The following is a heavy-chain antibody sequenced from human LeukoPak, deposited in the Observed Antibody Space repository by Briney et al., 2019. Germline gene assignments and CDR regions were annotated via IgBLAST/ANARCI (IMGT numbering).Heavy chain of an antibody. V-gene: IGHV1-2*02. CDR2: INPKSGVT. D-gene: IGHD3-22*01. CDR3: ARALGNYYDSTVYQAY. Sequence: GASMKVSCNTSGYTFTDYYIHWVRQAPGQGLEWMGWINPKSGVTNYAQNFQDRVTLTSDTSISTAYMDLSGLTSGDTAVYYCARALGNYYDSTVYQAYWGQRHLVTVSS. CDR1: GYTFTDYY. J-gene: IGHJ4*02.